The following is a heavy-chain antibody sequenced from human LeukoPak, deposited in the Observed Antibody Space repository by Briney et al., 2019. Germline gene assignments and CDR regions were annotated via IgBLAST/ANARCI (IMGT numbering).Heavy chain of an antibody. Sequence: GGSLRLSCAASGFTFSSYAMSWVRQAPGKGLEWVSAISGSGGSTYYADSVKGRFTISRDNSKNTLYLQMNSLRAEDTAVYYCARENLRYDSSGYYWIFDYWGQGTLVTVSS. J-gene: IGHJ4*02. CDR1: GFTFSSYA. CDR3: ARENLRYDSSGYYWIFDY. V-gene: IGHV3-23*01. CDR2: ISGSGGST. D-gene: IGHD3-22*01.